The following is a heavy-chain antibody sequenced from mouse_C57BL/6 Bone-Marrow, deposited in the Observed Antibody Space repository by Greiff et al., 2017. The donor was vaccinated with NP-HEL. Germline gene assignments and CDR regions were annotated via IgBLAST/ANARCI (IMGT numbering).Heavy chain of an antibody. CDR1: GFTFSDYY. CDR3: ARHGDYYGSSYFDY. D-gene: IGHD1-1*01. CDR2: ISNGGGST. J-gene: IGHJ2*01. V-gene: IGHV5-12*01. Sequence: EVKVVESGGGLVQPGGSLKLSCAASGFTFSDYYMYWVRQTPEKRLEWVAYISNGGGSTYYPDTVKGRFTISRDNAKNTLYLQMSRLKSEDTSMYYCARHGDYYGSSYFDYWGQGTTLTVSS.